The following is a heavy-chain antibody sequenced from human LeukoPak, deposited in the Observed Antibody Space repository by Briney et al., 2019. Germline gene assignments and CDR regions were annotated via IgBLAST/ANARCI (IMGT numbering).Heavy chain of an antibody. J-gene: IGHJ5*02. CDR2: TYYGSKWYN. D-gene: IGHD1-20*01. CDR3: ARDSINWNDPNWFDP. CDR1: GDSVSSNSAA. Sequence: SQTLSLTCAISGDSVSSNSAAWNWIRQSPSRGLEWLGRTYYGSKWYNDYAVSVKSRITINPDTSKNQFSLQLNSVTPEDTAMYYCARDSINWNDPNWFDPWGQGTLVTVSS. V-gene: IGHV6-1*01.